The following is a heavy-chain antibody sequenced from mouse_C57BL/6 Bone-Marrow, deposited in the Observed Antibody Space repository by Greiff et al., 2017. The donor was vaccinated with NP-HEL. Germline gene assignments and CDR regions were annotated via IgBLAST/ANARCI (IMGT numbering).Heavy chain of an antibody. CDR2: INPGSGGT. CDR1: GYAFTNYL. D-gene: IGHD1-1*01. CDR3: ARDYYGSSYRGYFDV. Sequence: QVHVKQSGAELVRPGTSVKVSCKASGYAFTNYLIEWVKQRPGQGLEWIGVINPGSGGTNYNEKFKGKATLTADKSSSTAYMQLSSLTSEDSAVYFCARDYYGSSYRGYFDVWGTGTTVTVSS. V-gene: IGHV1-54*01. J-gene: IGHJ1*03.